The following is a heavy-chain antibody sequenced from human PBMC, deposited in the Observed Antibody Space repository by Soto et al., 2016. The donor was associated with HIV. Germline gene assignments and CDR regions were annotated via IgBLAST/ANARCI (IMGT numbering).Heavy chain of an antibody. CDR3: ARTSVGMSDYYYMDV. Sequence: QVQLVQSGAEVKKPGASVKVSCKASGYTFSSYGSSWVRQAPGQGLECMGWISAYNGNTNYVQKFQGRVTMTTEASTTATYMEVRSLRSDDTAVYYCARTSVGMSDYYYMDVWGTGTAVIVSS. CDR1: GYTFSSYG. J-gene: IGHJ6*03. V-gene: IGHV1-18*01. D-gene: IGHD1-20*01. CDR2: ISAYNGNT.